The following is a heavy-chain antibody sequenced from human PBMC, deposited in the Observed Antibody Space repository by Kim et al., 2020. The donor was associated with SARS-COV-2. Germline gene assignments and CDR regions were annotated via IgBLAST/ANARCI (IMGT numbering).Heavy chain of an antibody. CDR3: ARVVSSSPVFWFDP. CDR2: INTNTGNP. Sequence: ASVKVSCKASGYTFTSYAMNWVRQAPGQGLEWMGWINTNTGNPTYAQGFTGRFVFSLDTSVSTAYLQISSLKAEDTAVYYCARVVSSSPVFWFDPWGQGTLVTVSS. V-gene: IGHV7-4-1*02. D-gene: IGHD6-6*01. J-gene: IGHJ5*02. CDR1: GYTFTSYA.